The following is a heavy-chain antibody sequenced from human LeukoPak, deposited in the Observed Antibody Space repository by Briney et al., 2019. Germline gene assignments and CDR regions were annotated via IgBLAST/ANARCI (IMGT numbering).Heavy chain of an antibody. V-gene: IGHV3-23*01. D-gene: IGHD6-19*01. CDR2: ISGSGGST. CDR3: AKSPGSGWYYFDY. CDR1: GFTFSNSA. Sequence: GGSLRLSCAASGFTFSNSAMSWVRQAPGKGLEWVSAISGSGGSTYYADSVKGRFTISRDNSKNTLYLQMNSLRAEDTAVYYCAKSPGSGWYYFDYWGQGTLVTVSS. J-gene: IGHJ4*02.